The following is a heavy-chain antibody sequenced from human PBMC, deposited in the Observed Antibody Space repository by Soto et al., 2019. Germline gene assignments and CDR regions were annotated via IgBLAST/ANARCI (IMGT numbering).Heavy chain of an antibody. CDR2: ISGSGDSP. V-gene: IGHV3-23*01. CDR1: GFSFSTYT. CDR3: AKARCSTSNCYGPDF. J-gene: IGHJ4*02. D-gene: IGHD2-2*01. Sequence: PGGSLRLSCAASGFSFSTYTMSWVRRAPGKGLEWVSTISGSGDSPSHADSVQGRFTISRDNPKRALYLQMNNLRAEDTAMYYCAKARCSTSNCYGPDFWGQGTLVTVSS.